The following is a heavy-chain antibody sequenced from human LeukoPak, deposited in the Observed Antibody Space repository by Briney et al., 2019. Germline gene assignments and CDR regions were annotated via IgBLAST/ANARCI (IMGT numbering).Heavy chain of an antibody. J-gene: IGHJ4*02. CDR2: FDPEEGET. D-gene: IGHD6-19*01. CDR1: GYTLTEVS. Sequence: ASVKVSCKVSGYTLTEVSMHWGRQAPGKGVERVGGFDPEEGETIYAQKFQGRVTMTEDTSTDTAYMELSSLRSEDTAVYYCATIRFTLGRVGGWSPGPFDYWGQGTLVTVSS. CDR3: ATIRFTLGRVGGWSPGPFDY. V-gene: IGHV1-24*01.